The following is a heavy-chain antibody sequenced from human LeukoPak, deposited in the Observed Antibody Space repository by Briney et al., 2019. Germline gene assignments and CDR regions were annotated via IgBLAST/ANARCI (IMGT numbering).Heavy chain of an antibody. D-gene: IGHD2-15*01. V-gene: IGHV4-59*01. CDR1: GGSISSYY. J-gene: IGHJ4*02. Sequence: SETLSLTCTVSGGSISSYYWNWIRQSPGKGLEWIGYIYYSGSTNYNPSLKSRVTISVDTSKNQFSLKLRSVTAADTAVYFCARERRGVAAATDRSFDYWGQGTLVTVSS. CDR2: IYYSGST. CDR3: ARERRGVAAATDRSFDY.